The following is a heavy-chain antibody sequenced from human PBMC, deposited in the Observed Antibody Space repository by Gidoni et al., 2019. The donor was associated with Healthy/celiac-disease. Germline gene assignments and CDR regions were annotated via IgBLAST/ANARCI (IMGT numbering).Heavy chain of an antibody. CDR3: ARGREQSIFGVVIRKNWFDL. CDR2: INHSGST. CDR1: GGSFSGYY. D-gene: IGHD3-3*01. Sequence: QVQLQQWGAGLLKPSETLSLTCAVYGGSFSGYYWSWIRKPPGKGLEWIGEINHSGSTNYNPSLKSRVTISVDTSKNQFSLKLSSVTAADTAVYYCARGREQSIFGVVIRKNWFDLWGQGTLVTVSS. J-gene: IGHJ5*02. V-gene: IGHV4-34*01.